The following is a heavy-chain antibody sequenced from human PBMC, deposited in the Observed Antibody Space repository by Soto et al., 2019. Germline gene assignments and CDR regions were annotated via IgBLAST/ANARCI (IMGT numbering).Heavy chain of an antibody. Sequence: GASVKVSCKGSGGTFSSYAISWVRQAPGQGLEWMGGIIPIFGTANYAQKFQGRVTITADESTSTAYMELSSLRSEDTAVYYCARGDNSSSWPYYYYYYGMDVWGQGTTVTVSS. CDR2: IIPIFGTA. CDR3: ARGDNSSSWPYYYYYYGMDV. J-gene: IGHJ6*02. CDR1: GGTFSSYA. V-gene: IGHV1-69*13. D-gene: IGHD6-13*01.